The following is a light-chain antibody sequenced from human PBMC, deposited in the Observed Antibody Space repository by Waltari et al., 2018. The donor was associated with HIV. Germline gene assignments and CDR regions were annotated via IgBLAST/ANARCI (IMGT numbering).Light chain of an antibody. CDR3: QSYDSSDHVI. Sequence: NFMLTQPHSVSESPGKTLTISCTRSSSSIASNYAHCYQQRPGSSTTTVIYEDNQRPSGVPDRFSGSIDSSSNSASLTISRLKTEDEADYYCQSYDSSDHVIFGGGTKLTVL. V-gene: IGLV6-57*01. CDR1: SSSIASNY. J-gene: IGLJ2*01. CDR2: EDN.